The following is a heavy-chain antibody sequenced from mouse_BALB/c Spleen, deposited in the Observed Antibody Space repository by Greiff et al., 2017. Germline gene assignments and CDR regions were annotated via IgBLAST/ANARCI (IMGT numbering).Heavy chain of an antibody. CDR3: ARGGLLLYYAMDY. CDR1: GYSITSGYY. J-gene: IGHJ4*01. CDR2: ISYDGSN. V-gene: IGHV3-6*02. D-gene: IGHD2-3*01. Sequence: EVKLQESGPGLVKPSQSLSLTCSVTGYSITSGYYWNWIRQFPGNKLEWMGYISYDGSNNYNPSLKNRISITRDTSKNQFFLKLNSVTTEDTATYYCARGGLLLYYAMDYWGQGTSVTVSS.